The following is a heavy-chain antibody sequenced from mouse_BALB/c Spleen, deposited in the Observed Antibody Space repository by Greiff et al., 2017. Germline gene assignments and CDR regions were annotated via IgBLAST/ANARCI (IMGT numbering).Heavy chain of an antibody. J-gene: IGHJ3*01. V-gene: IGHV1-15*01. D-gene: IGHD2-1*01. CDR1: GYTFTDYE. CDR3: TREGYYGNLFAY. CDR2: IDPETGGT. Sequence: QVQLKQSGAELVRPGASVTLSCKASGYTFTDYEMHWVKQTPVHGLEWIGAIDPETGGTAYNQKFKGKATLTADKSSSTAYMELRSLTSEDSAVYYCTREGYYGNLFAYWGQGTLVTVSA.